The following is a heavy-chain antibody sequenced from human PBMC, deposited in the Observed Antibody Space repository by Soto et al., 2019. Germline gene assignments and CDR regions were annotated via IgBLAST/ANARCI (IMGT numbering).Heavy chain of an antibody. Sequence: QLQLQESGPGLVKPSETLSLTCTVSGGSISSSSYYWGWILQPPGTGLEWIGSIYYSGSTYYNPSLKSRVTISGDTSKNQFSLKLSSVNAADTAVYYCARHPYTPASHDGMDVWGQGTTVTVSS. V-gene: IGHV4-39*01. CDR2: IYYSGST. CDR1: GGSISSSSYY. CDR3: ARHPYTPASHDGMDV. J-gene: IGHJ6*02. D-gene: IGHD2-2*01.